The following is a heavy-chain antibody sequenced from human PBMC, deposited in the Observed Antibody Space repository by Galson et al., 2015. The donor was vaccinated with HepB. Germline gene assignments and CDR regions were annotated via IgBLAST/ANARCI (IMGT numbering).Heavy chain of an antibody. CDR1: GFTFSSYA. Sequence: SLRLSCAASGFTFSSYAMSWVRQAPGKGLEWVSAISGSGGSKYYADSVKGRFTISRDNSKNTLYPQMNSLRAEDTAVYYCAKDRGQRNDAFDIWGQGTMVTVSS. D-gene: IGHD1-1*01. CDR3: AKDRGQRNDAFDI. CDR2: ISGSGGSK. V-gene: IGHV3-23*01. J-gene: IGHJ3*02.